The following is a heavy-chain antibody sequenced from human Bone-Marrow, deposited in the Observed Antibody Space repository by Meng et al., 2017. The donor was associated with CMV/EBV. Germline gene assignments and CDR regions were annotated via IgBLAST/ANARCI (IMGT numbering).Heavy chain of an antibody. V-gene: IGHV4-31*03. Sequence: SETLSLTCTVSGGSISSSSYYWGWIRQPPGKGLEWIGHIYYSGSAYSNPSLKSRLTILVDTSKNQFSLTLRSVTAADTAVYYCARMVVNNWFDPWGQGTRVTVSS. CDR2: IYYSGSA. D-gene: IGHD2-15*01. CDR1: GGSISSSSYY. J-gene: IGHJ5*02. CDR3: ARMVVNNWFDP.